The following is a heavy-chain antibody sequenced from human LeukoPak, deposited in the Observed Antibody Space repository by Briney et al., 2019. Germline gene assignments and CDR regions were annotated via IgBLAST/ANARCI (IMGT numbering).Heavy chain of an antibody. CDR1: GYTLTELS. CDR2: INPSGGST. J-gene: IGHJ4*02. D-gene: IGHD3-22*01. CDR3: ASSSGYYYGKYFDY. Sequence: ASVKVSCKVSGYTLTELSMHWVRQAPGQGLEWMGIINPSGGSTSYAQKFQGRVTMTRDMSTSTVYMELSSLRSEDTAVYYCASSSGYYYGKYFDYWGQGTLVTVSS. V-gene: IGHV1-46*01.